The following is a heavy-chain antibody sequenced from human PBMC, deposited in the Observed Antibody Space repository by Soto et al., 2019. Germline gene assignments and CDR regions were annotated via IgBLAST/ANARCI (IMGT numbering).Heavy chain of an antibody. CDR1: GYTFTSYA. CDR2: INAGNGNT. Sequence: ASVKGSCKASGYTFTSYAMHWVRQAPGQRLEWMGWINAGNGNTKYSQKFQGRVTITRDTSASTAYMELSSLRSEDTAVYYCAWVVAVPGDDAFDIWGQGTMVTVSS. V-gene: IGHV1-3*01. D-gene: IGHD2-15*01. CDR3: AWVVAVPGDDAFDI. J-gene: IGHJ3*02.